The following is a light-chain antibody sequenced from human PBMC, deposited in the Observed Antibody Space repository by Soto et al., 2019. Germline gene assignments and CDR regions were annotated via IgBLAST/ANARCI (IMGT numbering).Light chain of an antibody. Sequence: DIQMTQSPSSLSASVGDRVTITCRASQGIGNDLGWHQQKPGKAPKRLIYAASTLQSGVPSRVSGSGSGTEFTLTISSLQPEDFATDFCLQYNSYPKTFGQGTNVEIK. CDR3: LQYNSYPKT. CDR2: AAS. CDR1: QGIGND. V-gene: IGKV1-17*01. J-gene: IGKJ1*01.